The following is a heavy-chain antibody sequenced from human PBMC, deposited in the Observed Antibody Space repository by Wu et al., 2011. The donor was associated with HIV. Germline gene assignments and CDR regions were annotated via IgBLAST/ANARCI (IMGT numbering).Heavy chain of an antibody. CDR3: ARVPXWPAAIDFYYMDV. V-gene: IGHV1-8*02. Sequence: QVQLVQSGAEVKKPGASVKVSCKASGYTFTSYDINWVRQATGQGLEWMGWMNPNSGNTGYAQKFQGRVTMTRNTSISTAYMKLSSLRSEDTAVYYCARVPXWPAAIDFYYMDVWGKGTTVTVSS. D-gene: IGHD2-2*01. CDR1: GYTFTSYD. J-gene: IGHJ6*03. CDR2: MNPNSGNT.